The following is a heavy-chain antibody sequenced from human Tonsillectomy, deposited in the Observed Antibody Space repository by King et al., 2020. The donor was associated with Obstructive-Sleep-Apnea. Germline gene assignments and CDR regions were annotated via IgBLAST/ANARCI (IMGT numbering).Heavy chain of an antibody. CDR1: GFTFRDFW. D-gene: IGHD6-13*01. CDR2: MKGDGREK. CDR3: ARDGVAAASDY. J-gene: IGHJ4*02. Sequence: QLVQSGGGLVQPGGSLRLSCAASGFTFRDFWMTWVRQAPGKGLEWVDNMKGDGREKYYVDSVKGRFTISRDNAKNSLYLQMDSVRAEDTALYYCARDGVAAASDYWGQGTLVTVSS. V-gene: IGHV3-7*01.